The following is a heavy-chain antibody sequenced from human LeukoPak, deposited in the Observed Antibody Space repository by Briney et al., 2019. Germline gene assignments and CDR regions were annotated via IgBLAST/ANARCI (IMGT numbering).Heavy chain of an antibody. J-gene: IGHJ6*03. V-gene: IGHV3-11*04. CDR1: GFTFSDYY. CDR2: ISSSGSTI. D-gene: IGHD1-20*01. Sequence: GGSLRLSCAASGFTFSDYYMSWIRQAPGKGLEWVSYISSSGSTIYYADSVKGRFTISRDNAKNSLYLQMNSLRAEDTAVYYCARVGYNWNDLDYYYYYYMDVWGKGTTVTVSS. CDR3: ARVGYNWNDLDYYYYYYMDV.